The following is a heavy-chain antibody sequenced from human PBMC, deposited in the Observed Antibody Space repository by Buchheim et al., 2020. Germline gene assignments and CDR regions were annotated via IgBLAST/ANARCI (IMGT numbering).Heavy chain of an antibody. Sequence: QVQLVESGGGVVQPGRSLRLSCAASGFTFSTYGMNWVRQAPGKGLEWVAVISSDGSNKYYADSVKGRFTISRDNSKNTLYLQMNSLRAEDTAVYYCAKDSQWLVLGNYWYFDLWGRGTL. D-gene: IGHD6-19*01. CDR2: ISSDGSNK. CDR1: GFTFSTYG. V-gene: IGHV3-30*18. J-gene: IGHJ2*01. CDR3: AKDSQWLVLGNYWYFDL.